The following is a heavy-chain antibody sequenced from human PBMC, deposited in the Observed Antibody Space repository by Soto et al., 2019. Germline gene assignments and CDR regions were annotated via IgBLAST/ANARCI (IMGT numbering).Heavy chain of an antibody. CDR1: GYTFINYG. V-gene: IGHV1-18*01. CDR3: ARDMVTFGGVLVDGY. J-gene: IGHJ4*02. D-gene: IGHD3-16*02. Sequence: QVQLMQSGAEVKKPGASVKVSCKASGYTFINYGINWVRQAPGQGLEWMGWTSAYNGNTKDAQKLQGRVTLTTDTSTSTAYMELTALRYDDTSVYYFARDMVTFGGVLVDGYWGKGTLVTVSS. CDR2: TSAYNGNT.